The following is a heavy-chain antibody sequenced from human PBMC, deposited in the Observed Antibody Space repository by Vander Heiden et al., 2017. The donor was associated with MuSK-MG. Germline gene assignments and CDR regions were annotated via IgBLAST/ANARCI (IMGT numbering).Heavy chain of an antibody. CDR3: AREGVACYGLLSYYNGDAFDI. CDR2: IIPIFGTA. J-gene: IGHJ3*02. V-gene: IGHV1-69*06. D-gene: IGHD3-10*01. Sequence: SWLRQAPGQGLEWMGGIIPIFGTANYAQKFQGRVTSTADKSTSTAYMELISLRSEETAVYYCAREGVACYGLLSYYNGDAFDIWGQGTMVTVSS.